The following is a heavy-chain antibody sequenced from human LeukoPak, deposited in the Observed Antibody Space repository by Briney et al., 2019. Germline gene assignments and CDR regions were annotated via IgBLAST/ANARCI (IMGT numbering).Heavy chain of an antibody. Sequence: SGTLSLTCAVYGGSFSGYYWSWIRQPPGKGLEWIGEINHSGSTNYNPSLKSRVTISVDTSKKQFSLKLSSVTAADTAVHYCAREALKGFDYWGQGTLVTVSS. J-gene: IGHJ4*02. V-gene: IGHV4-34*01. CDR2: INHSGST. CDR1: GGSFSGYY. D-gene: IGHD4/OR15-4a*01. CDR3: AREALKGFDY.